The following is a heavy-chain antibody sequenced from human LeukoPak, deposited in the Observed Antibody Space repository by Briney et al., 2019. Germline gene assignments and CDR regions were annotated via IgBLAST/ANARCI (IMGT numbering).Heavy chain of an antibody. D-gene: IGHD2-2*01. CDR1: GYTFTDYY. J-gene: IGHJ4*02. V-gene: IGHV1-2*02. Sequence: ASVKVSCKTYGYTFTDYYMHWVRQAPGQGLEWMAWINPNSGTTNYAQRFEGRVTVTRDTSISTAYMELSRLISDDTAVYYCTRGRPVSSSGSLEGHWGQGTLVTVSP. CDR3: TRGRPVSSSGSLEGH. CDR2: INPNSGTT.